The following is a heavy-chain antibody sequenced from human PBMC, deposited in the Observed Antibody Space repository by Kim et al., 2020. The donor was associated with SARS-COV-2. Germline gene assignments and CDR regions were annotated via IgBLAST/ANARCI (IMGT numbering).Heavy chain of an antibody. CDR2: IKQDGSEK. Sequence: GGSLRLSCAASGFTFSIYWMSWVRQAPGKGLEWVANIKQDGSEKYYMDSVKGRFTISRDNAKNSLYLQMNSLRAEDTAVYYCAREDYGSGSYYLYYYYGMDVWGQGTTVTVSS. D-gene: IGHD3-10*01. J-gene: IGHJ6*02. V-gene: IGHV3-7*01. CDR3: AREDYGSGSYYLYYYYGMDV. CDR1: GFTFSIYW.